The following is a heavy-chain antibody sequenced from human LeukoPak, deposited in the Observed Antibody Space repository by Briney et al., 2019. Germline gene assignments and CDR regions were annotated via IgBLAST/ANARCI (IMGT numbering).Heavy chain of an antibody. CDR3: AREGPYYDFWSGPSAHAFDI. CDR1: GFTFSSYS. V-gene: IGHV3-21*01. Sequence: GGSLRLSCAASGFTFSSYSMNWVRQAPGKGLEWVSSISSSSYIYYADSVKGRFTISRDNAKNSLYLQMNSLRAEDTAVYYCAREGPYYDFWSGPSAHAFDIWGQGTMVTVSS. D-gene: IGHD3-3*01. J-gene: IGHJ3*02. CDR2: ISSSSYI.